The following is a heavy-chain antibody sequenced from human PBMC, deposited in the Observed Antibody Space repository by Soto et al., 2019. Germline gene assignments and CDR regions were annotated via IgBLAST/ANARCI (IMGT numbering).Heavy chain of an antibody. D-gene: IGHD1-7*01. J-gene: IGHJ4*02. Sequence: QVQLVESGGDVVQPGRSLRLSCAASGFSFRSYAMHWVRQAPGKGLEWVAVTLFDGTEQYYADSLQGRFTISRDNSENTLFLQLNSVTPEDTAVYFCARDSGRATGTSRHTLDFWGQGTLVTVSA. CDR3: ARDSGRATGTSRHTLDF. V-gene: IGHV3-30-3*01. CDR2: TLFDGTEQ. CDR1: GFSFRSYA.